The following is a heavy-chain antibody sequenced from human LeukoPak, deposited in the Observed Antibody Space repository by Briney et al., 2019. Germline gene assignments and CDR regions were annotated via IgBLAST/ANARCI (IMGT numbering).Heavy chain of an antibody. CDR3: AKDRSSSWYSASDY. CDR1: GFTFSSYW. J-gene: IGHJ4*02. D-gene: IGHD6-13*01. CDR2: INQDESQK. Sequence: GGSLRLSCAASGFTFSSYWMGWVRQAPGKGLEWVANINQDESQKYYVDSVKGRFTISRDNAKNSLYLQMNSLRAEDTALYYCAKDRSSSWYSASDYWGQGTLVTVSS. V-gene: IGHV3-7*03.